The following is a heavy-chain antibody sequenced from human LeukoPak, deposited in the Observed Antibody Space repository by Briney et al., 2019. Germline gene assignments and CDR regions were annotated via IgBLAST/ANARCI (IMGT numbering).Heavy chain of an antibody. J-gene: IGHJ4*02. Sequence: GESLKISCKGSAYSFTRHWIGWVRQMPGKGLEWMGIIYPGDSDTKYSPSFQGQVTISADKSINTAYLQWSSLKASDTAMYYCATYSNNWYYFDYWGQGTLVTVSS. CDR2: IYPGDSDT. CDR3: ATYSNNWYYFDY. CDR1: AYSFTRHW. V-gene: IGHV5-51*01. D-gene: IGHD1-26*01.